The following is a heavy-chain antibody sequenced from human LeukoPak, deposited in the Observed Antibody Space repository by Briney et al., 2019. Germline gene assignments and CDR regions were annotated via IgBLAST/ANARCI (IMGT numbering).Heavy chain of an antibody. V-gene: IGHV1-2*02. Sequence: ASVKVSCKASGYTFSGYYMHWVRQAPGQGLEWMGWNSNSGGTKYAQKFQGRVTMTRDTSRSTAYMELTSLKSDDTAVYYCARDLAGDGLSYFDCWGQGTLVTVSS. CDR1: GYTFSGYY. CDR3: ARDLAGDGLSYFDC. D-gene: IGHD6-19*01. CDR2: NSNSGGT. J-gene: IGHJ4*02.